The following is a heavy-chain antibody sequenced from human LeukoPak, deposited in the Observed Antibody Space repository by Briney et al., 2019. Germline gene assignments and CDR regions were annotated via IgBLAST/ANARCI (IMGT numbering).Heavy chain of an antibody. D-gene: IGHD5-24*01. J-gene: IGHJ4*02. Sequence: SETLSLTCTVSGGSISSSSYYWGWIRQPPGKGLKWIGSIYYSGSTYYNPSLKSRVTISVDTSKNQFSLKLSSVTAADTAVYYCASHQGWLQLRTPFDYWGQGTLVTVS. CDR1: GGSISSSSYY. CDR3: ASHQGWLQLRTPFDY. V-gene: IGHV4-39*01. CDR2: IYYSGST.